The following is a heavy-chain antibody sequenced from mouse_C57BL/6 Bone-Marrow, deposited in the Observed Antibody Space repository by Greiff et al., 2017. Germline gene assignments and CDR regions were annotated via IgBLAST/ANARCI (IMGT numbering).Heavy chain of an antibody. CDR2: INPNNGGT. CDR1: GYTFTDYY. V-gene: IGHV1-26*01. Sequence: EVQLQQSGPELVKPGASVKISCKASGYTFTDYYMNWVKQSHGMSLEWIGAINPNNGGTSYNQKFKGKATLTVDKSSSTAYMELRSLTSEDAAVYYCAYSNYGGGYWGQGTSVTVSS. J-gene: IGHJ4*01. CDR3: AYSNYGGGY. D-gene: IGHD2-5*01.